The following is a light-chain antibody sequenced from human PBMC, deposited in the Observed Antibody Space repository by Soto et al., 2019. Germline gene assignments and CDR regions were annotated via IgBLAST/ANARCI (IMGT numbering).Light chain of an antibody. Sequence: DIQMTQSPSSLSASVGDRVTITCRASQNITSYLNWYQQKPGKAPKLLIYAASSLQSGVPSRFSGSGYGTDFTLTISSLQPEDFAIYFCQQSYNIPRTFGQETKVDI. J-gene: IGKJ1*01. V-gene: IGKV1-39*01. CDR2: AAS. CDR1: QNITSY. CDR3: QQSYNIPRT.